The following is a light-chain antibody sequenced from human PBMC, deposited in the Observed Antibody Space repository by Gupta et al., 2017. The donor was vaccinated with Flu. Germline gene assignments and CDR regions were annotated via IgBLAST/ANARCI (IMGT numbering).Light chain of an antibody. CDR1: QSVSSTS. J-gene: IGKJ4*01. CDR2: AAS. CDR3: QIDDDSGLT. V-gene: IGKV3-20*01. Sequence: EIVLTQSPGTLSLSPGETATLSCRASQSVSSTSLAWYQQKPGQAPRLLIFAASARATGVPDRFSGNGSGTDFALTIGRLEPEDFTVYYCQIDDDSGLTFGGGTRVEIK.